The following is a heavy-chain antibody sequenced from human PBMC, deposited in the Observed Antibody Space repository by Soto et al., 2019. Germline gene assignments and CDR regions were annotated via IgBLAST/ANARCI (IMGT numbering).Heavy chain of an antibody. J-gene: IGHJ4*02. Sequence: GGSLRLSCAASGITLSNYWVHWVRQAPGKGLVWVSRISSDGSSTSYADSVKGRFTISRDNSKNTLYLQMNSLRAEDTAVYYCAKENGYSSSWFELDYWGQGTLVTLSS. CDR3: AKENGYSSSWFELDY. CDR1: GITLSNYW. D-gene: IGHD6-13*01. CDR2: ISSDGSST. V-gene: IGHV3-74*01.